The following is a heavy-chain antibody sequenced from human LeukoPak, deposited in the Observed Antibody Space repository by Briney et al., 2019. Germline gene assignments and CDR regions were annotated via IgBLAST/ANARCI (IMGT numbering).Heavy chain of an antibody. CDR1: GFTVSSNY. V-gene: IGHV1-2*04. Sequence: PGGSLRLSCAASGFTVSSNYMSWVRQAPGKGLEWMGWINPYSGGTNYAQKFQGWVTMTRDTSISTAYMEVSRLKSDDTAVYYCARGIPDIVVVVAAQHDAFDIWGQGTRVTVSS. J-gene: IGHJ3*02. CDR2: INPYSGGT. D-gene: IGHD2-15*01. CDR3: ARGIPDIVVVVAAQHDAFDI.